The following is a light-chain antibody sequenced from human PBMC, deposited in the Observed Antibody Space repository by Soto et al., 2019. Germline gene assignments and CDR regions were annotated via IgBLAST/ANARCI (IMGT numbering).Light chain of an antibody. CDR2: DVT. Sequence: QSVLTQPRSVSGSPGQSVTVSCTGTNSDVGRYKYVSWYQQHPGKAPKLMLYDVTERPSGVSNRFSGSKSGNTASLTISGLQAEDEADYYCSSYTSSTTLFYVFGTGTKVTVL. CDR3: SSYTSSTTLFYV. J-gene: IGLJ1*01. CDR1: NSDVGRYKY. V-gene: IGLV2-14*03.